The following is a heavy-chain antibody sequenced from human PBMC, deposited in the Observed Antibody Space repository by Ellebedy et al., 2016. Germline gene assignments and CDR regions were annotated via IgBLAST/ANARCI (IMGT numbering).Heavy chain of an antibody. Sequence: SVKVSCXASGGTFSSYAISWVRQAPGQGLEWMGGIIPIFGTANYAQKFQGRVTITADESTSTAYMELSSLRSEDTAVYHCAREKDCSSTSCYTYRFDYWGQGTLVTVSS. D-gene: IGHD2-2*02. CDR1: GGTFSSYA. CDR3: AREKDCSSTSCYTYRFDY. V-gene: IGHV1-69*13. J-gene: IGHJ4*02. CDR2: IIPIFGTA.